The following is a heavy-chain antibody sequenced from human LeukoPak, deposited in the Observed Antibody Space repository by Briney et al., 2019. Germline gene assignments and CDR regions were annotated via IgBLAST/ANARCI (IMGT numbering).Heavy chain of an antibody. CDR2: ISYDGSNK. V-gene: IGHV3-30*18. CDR1: GFTFSSYG. Sequence: PGGSLRLSCAASGFTFSSYGMHWVRQAPGKGLGWVAVISYDGSNKYYADSVKGRFTISRDNSKNTLYLQMNSLRAEDTAVYYCAKDLVAVAGGGYWGQGTLVTVSS. CDR3: AKDLVAVAGGGY. J-gene: IGHJ4*02. D-gene: IGHD6-19*01.